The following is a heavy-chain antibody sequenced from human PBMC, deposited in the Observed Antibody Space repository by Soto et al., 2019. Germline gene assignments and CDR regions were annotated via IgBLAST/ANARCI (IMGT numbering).Heavy chain of an antibody. CDR1: GYTFTSYD. Sequence: QVQLVQSWAEVKKPGASVKVSCKASGYTFTSYDINWVRQATGQVLEWMGWMNPNSGNTGYAQKLQGRVTMTRNTAISTAYMELSRLRSEDTAVYYCASEVSYWFDPWCQGTLVSVSS. CDR3: ASEVSYWFDP. J-gene: IGHJ5*02. D-gene: IGHD2-8*01. V-gene: IGHV1-8*01. CDR2: MNPNSGNT.